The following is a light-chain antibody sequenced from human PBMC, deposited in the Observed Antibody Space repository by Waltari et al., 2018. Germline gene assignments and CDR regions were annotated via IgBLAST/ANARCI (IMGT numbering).Light chain of an antibody. CDR1: QSVSSSY. CDR3: QQYGALPRT. J-gene: IGKJ2*01. Sequence: DIVLTQSPATLSLSPGYRATLSCRASQSVSSSYLAWYQQKPGQAPRLLIYDASRRATGLPERFSGSGSGTDFTLTISRLEPEDFAFYYCQQYGALPRTFGQGTRLEIK. CDR2: DAS. V-gene: IGKV3D-20*01.